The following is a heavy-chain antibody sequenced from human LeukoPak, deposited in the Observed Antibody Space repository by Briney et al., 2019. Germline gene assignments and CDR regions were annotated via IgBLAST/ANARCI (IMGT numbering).Heavy chain of an antibody. Sequence: GGSLRLSCAASGFTFSTYVMNWVGQAPGKGLERVASISSTSSYIYYADSVKGRFTISRDNAKTSLYLQMNSLRAEDTAVYYCAGLWFGDRPPFDYWGQGTLVTVSS. CDR3: AGLWFGDRPPFDY. D-gene: IGHD3-10*01. J-gene: IGHJ4*02. V-gene: IGHV3-21*01. CDR1: GFTFSTYV. CDR2: ISSTSSYI.